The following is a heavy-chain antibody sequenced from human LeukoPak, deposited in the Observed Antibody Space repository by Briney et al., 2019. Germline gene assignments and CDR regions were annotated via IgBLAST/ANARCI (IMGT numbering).Heavy chain of an antibody. D-gene: IGHD5-18*01. CDR2: ISYDGSNK. V-gene: IGHV3-30-3*01. CDR1: GFTFSSYA. CDR3: AREGGYSYGWDY. J-gene: IGHJ4*02. Sequence: PGGSLRLSCAASGFTFSSYAMHWVRQAPGKGLEWVAVISYDGSNKYYADSVKGRFTISRDNSMNTLYLQMNSLRAEDTAVYYCAREGGYSYGWDYWGQGTLVTVSS.